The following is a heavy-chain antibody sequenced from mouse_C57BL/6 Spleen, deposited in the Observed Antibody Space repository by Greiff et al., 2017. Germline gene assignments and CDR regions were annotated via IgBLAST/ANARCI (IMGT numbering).Heavy chain of an antibody. J-gene: IGHJ4*01. D-gene: IGHD4-1*01. CDR1: GFSLSTSGMG. CDR2: IYWDDDK. V-gene: IGHV8-12*01. CDR3: ARRNWDGRAMDY. Sequence: VKLVESGPGILQSSQTLSLTCSFSGFSLSTSGMGVSWIRQPSGKGLEWLAHIYWDDDKRYNPSLKSRLTISKDTSRNQVFLKITSVDTADTATYYCARRNWDGRAMDYWGQGTSVTVSS.